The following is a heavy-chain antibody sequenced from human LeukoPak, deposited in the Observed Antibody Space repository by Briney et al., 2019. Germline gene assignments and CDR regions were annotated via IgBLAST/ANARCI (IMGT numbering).Heavy chain of an antibody. CDR1: GYSFTSYW. Sequence: PGESLKISCKGSGYSFTSYWIGWVRQMPGKGLEWMGIIYPGDSDTRYSPSFQGQVTISADKPISTAYLQWSSLKASDTAMYYCARGLVEMATTFDPWGQGTLVTVSS. CDR3: ARGLVEMATTFDP. D-gene: IGHD5-24*01. V-gene: IGHV5-51*01. J-gene: IGHJ5*02. CDR2: IYPGDSDT.